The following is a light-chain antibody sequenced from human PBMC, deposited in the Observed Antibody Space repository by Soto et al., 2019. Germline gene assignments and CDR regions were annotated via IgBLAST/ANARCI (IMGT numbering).Light chain of an antibody. Sequence: QSALTQPASVSGSPGQSITISCTGTSSDVGGYNYVSWYQQQPGKAPKVMIYDVRNRPSGVSNRFSGSKSGNTASLTISGLQAEDEADYYCSSYTSSSTLYVFGTGTKVTVL. J-gene: IGLJ1*01. V-gene: IGLV2-14*01. CDR3: SSYTSSSTLYV. CDR2: DVR. CDR1: SSDVGGYNY.